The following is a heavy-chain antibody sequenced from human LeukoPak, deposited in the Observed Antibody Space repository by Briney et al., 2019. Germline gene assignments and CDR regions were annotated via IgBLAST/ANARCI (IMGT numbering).Heavy chain of an antibody. CDR2: ISSSGTTI. J-gene: IGHJ3*02. Sequence: GSLRPSCAASGIPFSSYAMDWVRRAPGKGLGGVSFISSSGTTIIYAASLKGRFTISRDNAKNSLYLQMNSLRAEDTAVYYCARKGQWLVRVTFGIWGQGTVVTVSS. CDR1: GIPFSSYA. V-gene: IGHV3-48*03. D-gene: IGHD6-19*01. CDR3: ARKGQWLVRVTFGI.